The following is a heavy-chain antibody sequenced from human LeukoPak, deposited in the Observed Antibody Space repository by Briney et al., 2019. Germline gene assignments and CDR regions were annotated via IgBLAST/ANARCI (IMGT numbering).Heavy chain of an antibody. Sequence: GGSLRLSCAASGFTFSSYWMHWVRQAPGKGLEWVSYISSSSSTIYYADSVKGRFTISRDNAKNSLYLQMNSLRAEDTAVYYCARTVGIAAAGDAFDIWGQGTMVTVSS. CDR1: GFTFSSYW. CDR3: ARTVGIAAAGDAFDI. D-gene: IGHD6-13*01. V-gene: IGHV3-48*01. J-gene: IGHJ3*02. CDR2: ISSSSSTI.